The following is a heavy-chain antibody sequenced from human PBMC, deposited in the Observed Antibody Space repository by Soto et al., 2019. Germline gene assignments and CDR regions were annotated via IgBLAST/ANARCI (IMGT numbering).Heavy chain of an antibody. D-gene: IGHD2-15*01. J-gene: IGHJ3*02. CDR2: ISSSSSYI. Sequence: EVQLVESGGGLVRPGGSLRLSCAASGFTFSSYSMNWVRQAPGKGLEWVSSISSSSSYIHYADSVKGRFTISRDNAKNSLYLQMNSLRAEDTAVYYCARERGSGIVVVVDAPTDDAFDIWGQGTMVTVSS. V-gene: IGHV3-21*01. CDR3: ARERGSGIVVVVDAPTDDAFDI. CDR1: GFTFSSYS.